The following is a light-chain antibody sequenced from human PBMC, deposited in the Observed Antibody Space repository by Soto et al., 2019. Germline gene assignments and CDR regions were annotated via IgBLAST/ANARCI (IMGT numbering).Light chain of an antibody. J-gene: IGKJ4*01. V-gene: IGKV3-11*01. Sequence: DIVLTQSPATLSLSPGDRATLSCRASQTVNTSLAWYQQKPGQAPRLLIYDASNRATGIPARFSASGSGTDFTLTISSLEPEDFAVYYCQQRSDWSSVTFGGGTKVDIK. CDR2: DAS. CDR3: QQRSDWSSVT. CDR1: QTVNTS.